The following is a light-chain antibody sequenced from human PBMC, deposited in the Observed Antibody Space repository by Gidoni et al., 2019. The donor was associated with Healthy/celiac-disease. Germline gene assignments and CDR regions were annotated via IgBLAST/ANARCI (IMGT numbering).Light chain of an antibody. CDR3: QQYNNWPPMYT. CDR2: VAS. CDR1: QSVSSN. J-gene: IGKJ2*01. V-gene: IGKV3-15*01. Sequence: EIVLTHSPATLSVSPGERATLSCRASQSVSSNLDWYQHKPGQAPRLLIYVASTRSTGIPARFSCSGSGTEFTLTISSLQSEDFAVYYCQQYNNWPPMYTFGQGTKLEIK.